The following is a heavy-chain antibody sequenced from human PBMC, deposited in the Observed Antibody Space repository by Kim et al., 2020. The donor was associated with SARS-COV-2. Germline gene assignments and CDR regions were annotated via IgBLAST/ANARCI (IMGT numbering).Heavy chain of an antibody. D-gene: IGHD3-10*01. CDR2: ISAYNGNT. Sequence: ASVKVSCKASGYTFTSYGISWVRQAPGQGLEWMGWISAYNGNTNYAQKLQGRVTMTTDTSTSTAYMELRSLRSDDTAVYYCARDEFDYYYYGMDVWGQGTTVTVSS. J-gene: IGHJ6*02. V-gene: IGHV1-18*04. CDR1: GYTFTSYG. CDR3: ARDEFDYYYYGMDV.